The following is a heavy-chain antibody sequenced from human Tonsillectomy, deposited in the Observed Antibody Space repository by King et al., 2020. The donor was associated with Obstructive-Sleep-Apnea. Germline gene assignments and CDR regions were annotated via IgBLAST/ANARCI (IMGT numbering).Heavy chain of an antibody. CDR1: GGSMSSYS. D-gene: IGHD2-8*01. J-gene: IGHJ3*02. V-gene: IGHV4-4*07. CDR2: LHTSGST. Sequence: VQLQESGPGLVKPSETLSLTCTVSGGSMSSYSCNWIRQPAGKGLEWIGRLHTSGSTKYNPSLKSRVTMSVDTSKNQFSLKLTSVTAADTAVYYCARDRGVSAFDMWGQGTMVTVSS. CDR3: ARDRGVSAFDM.